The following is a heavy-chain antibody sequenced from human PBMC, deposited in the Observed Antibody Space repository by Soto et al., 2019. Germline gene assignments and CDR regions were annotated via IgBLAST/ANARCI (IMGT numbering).Heavy chain of an antibody. CDR3: ARRGAVSSFYYYGMDV. CDR2: IYPGDSDT. V-gene: IGHV5-51*01. J-gene: IGHJ6*02. CDR1: GYSFTSYW. Sequence: GESLKISCKGSGYSFTSYWIGWVRQMPGKGLEWMGIIYPGDSDTRYSPSFQGQVTISADKSISTAYLQWSSLKASDTAMYYCARRGAVSSFYYYGMDVWGQGTTVTVSS. D-gene: IGHD6-6*01.